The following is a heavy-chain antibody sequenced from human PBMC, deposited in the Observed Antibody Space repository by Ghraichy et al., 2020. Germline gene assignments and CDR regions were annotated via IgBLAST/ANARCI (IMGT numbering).Heavy chain of an antibody. Sequence: ASVKVSCKASGFTFTGYYMHWVRQAPGQGLEWMGWINPNSGGTNYAQKFQGRVTMTRDTSISTAYMELSRLRSDDTAVYYCARDYPFFGVVVPAAWTFDYWGQGTLVTVSS. CDR1: GFTFTGYY. CDR2: INPNSGGT. V-gene: IGHV1-2*02. D-gene: IGHD2-2*01. J-gene: IGHJ4*02. CDR3: ARDYPFFGVVVPAAWTFDY.